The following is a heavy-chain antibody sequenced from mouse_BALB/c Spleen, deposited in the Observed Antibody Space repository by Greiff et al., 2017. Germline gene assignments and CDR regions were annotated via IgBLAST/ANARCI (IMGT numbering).Heavy chain of an antibody. CDR3: ARKSMVTMGYYYAMDY. J-gene: IGHJ4*01. CDR2: ILPGSGST. CDR1: GYTFSSYW. V-gene: IGHV1-9*01. Sequence: QVQLQQSGAELMKPGASVKISCKATGYTFSSYWIEWVKQRPGHGLEWIGEILPGSGSTNYNEKFKGKATFTADTSSNTAYMQLSSLTSEDSAVYYCARKSMVTMGYYYAMDYWGQGTSVTVSS. D-gene: IGHD2-10*02.